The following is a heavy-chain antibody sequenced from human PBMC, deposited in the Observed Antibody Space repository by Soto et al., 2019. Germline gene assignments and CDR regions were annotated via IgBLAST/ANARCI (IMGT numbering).Heavy chain of an antibody. Sequence: QVQLQESGPGLVQPSQTLSLTCTVSGGSISSGGYYWSWIRQHPGKGLEWIGYIYYSGSTYSNPSLKSRVTISVDTSKNQFSLKLGSVTAADTAVYYCARTGERWILGYYFDYWGQGTLVTVSS. J-gene: IGHJ4*02. CDR2: IYYSGST. CDR3: ARTGERWILGYYFDY. CDR1: GGSISSGGYY. V-gene: IGHV4-31*03. D-gene: IGHD2-2*03.